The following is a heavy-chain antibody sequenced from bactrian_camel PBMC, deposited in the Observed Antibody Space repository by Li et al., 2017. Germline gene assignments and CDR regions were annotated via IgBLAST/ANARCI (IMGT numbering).Heavy chain of an antibody. V-gene: IGHV3S55*01. Sequence: HVQLVESGGGSVQAGGTLRLSCTTYRLSIDSYCMAFFREAPGNEREGVAAIDSDGRTNYAGSVNGRFTISRDNADNTLYLQMNDLQPEDTAMYYCAASSSEKGLLVRLLAPIPDSYWGQGTQVTVS. CDR1: RLSIDSYC. CDR2: IDSDGRT. J-gene: IGHJ4*01. CDR3: AASSSEKGLLVRLLAPIPDSY. D-gene: IGHD3*01.